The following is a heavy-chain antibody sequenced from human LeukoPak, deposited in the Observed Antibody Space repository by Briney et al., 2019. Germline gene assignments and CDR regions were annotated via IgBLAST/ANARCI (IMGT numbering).Heavy chain of an antibody. D-gene: IGHD3-16*01. Sequence: PGGSLRLSCEASGFTFRSYGMSWVRQAPGKGLEWVSVINGSGGKTDYADSVRGRFTISRDNSKNTMYLQMNSLRVEDTAEYYCAKDLGYDYVWGEGNLYDYWGQGILVTVSS. CDR1: GFTFRSYG. CDR3: AKDLGYDYVWGEGNLYDY. V-gene: IGHV3-23*01. J-gene: IGHJ4*02. CDR2: INGSGGKT.